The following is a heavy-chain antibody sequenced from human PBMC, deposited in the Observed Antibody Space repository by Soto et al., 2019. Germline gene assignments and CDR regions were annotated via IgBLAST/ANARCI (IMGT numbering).Heavy chain of an antibody. CDR1: GFTFTDYW. Sequence: PGGSLRLSCAASGFTFTDYWMSWVRQAPGKGLEWVANLNRGGNEKNYLDSVKGRFTISRDNAKNSVYLQLNSLRAEDTAVYYCARDRFIGTYYIKGVTYIFDKWGQGAPVTVSS. V-gene: IGHV3-7*03. D-gene: IGHD1-26*01. CDR2: LNRGGNEK. CDR3: ARDRFIGTYYIKGVTYIFDK. J-gene: IGHJ4*02.